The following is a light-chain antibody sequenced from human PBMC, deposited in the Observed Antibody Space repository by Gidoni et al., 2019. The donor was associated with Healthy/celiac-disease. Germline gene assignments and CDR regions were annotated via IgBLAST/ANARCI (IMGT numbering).Light chain of an antibody. CDR1: NIGSKS. CDR2: YDS. Sequence: SYVLTQPHSVSVAPGKTARITCGGNNIGSKSVHWYQQKPGPAPVLVIYYDSDRPSGIPGRLSGSNSGNTATLTISRVEAGDEADYYCQVWDSSSDHVVFGGGTKLTVL. CDR3: QVWDSSSDHVV. J-gene: IGLJ2*01. V-gene: IGLV3-21*04.